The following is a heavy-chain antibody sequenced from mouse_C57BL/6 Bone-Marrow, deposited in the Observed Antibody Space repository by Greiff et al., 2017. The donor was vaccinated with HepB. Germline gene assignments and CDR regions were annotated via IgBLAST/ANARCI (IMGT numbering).Heavy chain of an antibody. CDR1: GFTFSSYA. D-gene: IGHD2-5*01. CDR3: ARGGPTIVTTWYFDV. J-gene: IGHJ1*03. Sequence: EVQLQESGGGLVKPGGSLKLSCAASGFTFSSYAMSWVRQTPEKRLEWVATISAGGSYTYYPANVKGRFTISRDNAKNNLYLQMSHLKSEDTAMYYCARGGPTIVTTWYFDVWGTGTTVTVSS. V-gene: IGHV5-4*01. CDR2: ISAGGSYT.